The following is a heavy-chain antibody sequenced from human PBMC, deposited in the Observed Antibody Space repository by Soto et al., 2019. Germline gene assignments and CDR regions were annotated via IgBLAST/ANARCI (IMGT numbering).Heavy chain of an antibody. D-gene: IGHD3-22*01. J-gene: IGHJ4*02. CDR3: ARETRPYDSSGYYGWGY. Sequence: QVQLVQSGAEVKKPGASVKVSCKASGYTFTSYGISWVRQAPGQGLEWMGWISAYNGNTNYAQKLQGRVTMSTDTSTSTGYMELRSLRSDDTAVYYCARETRPYDSSGYYGWGYWGQGTLVTVSS. V-gene: IGHV1-18*01. CDR2: ISAYNGNT. CDR1: GYTFTSYG.